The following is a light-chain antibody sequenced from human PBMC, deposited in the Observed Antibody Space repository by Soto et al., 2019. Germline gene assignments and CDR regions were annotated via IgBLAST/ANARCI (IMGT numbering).Light chain of an antibody. J-gene: IGKJ5*01. CDR2: GAS. Sequence: EIAMTQSPASLSVSPGERATLSCRASQSVSTNLAWYQQKPGQAPRLLMYGASTRAIGIPARFTGGGSGTEFTLTIRSLQPEDLTFYYCQQYDNWPITFGQGTRLEIK. V-gene: IGKV3-15*01. CDR1: QSVSTN. CDR3: QQYDNWPIT.